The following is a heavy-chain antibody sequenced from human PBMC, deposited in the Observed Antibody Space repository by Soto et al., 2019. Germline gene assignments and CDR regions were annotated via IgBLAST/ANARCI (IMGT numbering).Heavy chain of an antibody. CDR1: GDTFTSYY. CDR2: LNPNSGNT. CDR3: ARGQGDFWSGYSFDP. Sequence: ASVKVSFKDSGDTFTSYYLHWVRPATGEGLELMGWLNPNSGNTGYAQKFQGRVTMNRNTAISTAYMELSSLRSEDTAVYYCARGQGDFWSGYSFDPWGQGTLVTVSS. J-gene: IGHJ5*02. V-gene: IGHV1-8*01. D-gene: IGHD3-3*01.